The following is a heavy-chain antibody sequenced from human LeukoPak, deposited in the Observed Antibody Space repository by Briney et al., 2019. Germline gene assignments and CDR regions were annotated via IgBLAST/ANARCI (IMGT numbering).Heavy chain of an antibody. CDR1: GFSFSNYG. D-gene: IGHD3-10*01. V-gene: IGHV3-30*02. J-gene: IGHJ4*02. CDR2: IRYDGTDK. CDR3: AKDALRSGTYPPLDY. Sequence: PGGSLRLSCAASGFSFSNYGMQWVRQAPGKGLEWVAFIRYDGTDKYYADSVKGRFTISRDKSKNTLYLQMNNLRPEDTAVYYCAKDALRSGTYPPLDYWGQGTLVTVSS.